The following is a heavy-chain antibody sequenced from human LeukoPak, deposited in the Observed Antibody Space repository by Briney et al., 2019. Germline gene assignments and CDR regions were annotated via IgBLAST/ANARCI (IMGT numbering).Heavy chain of an antibody. Sequence: SETLSLTCTVSGDSISSSSYYWGWIRQPPGKGLEWIGTIYYSGSTYYNPSLKSRVTISVDTSKNQFSLKLSSVTAADTAVYYCARQEVYCSSTSCYARGYSYGTFFDYWGQGTLVTVSS. V-gene: IGHV4-39*01. CDR3: ARQEVYCSSTSCYARGYSYGTFFDY. D-gene: IGHD2-2*01. CDR2: IYYSGST. J-gene: IGHJ4*02. CDR1: GDSISSSSYY.